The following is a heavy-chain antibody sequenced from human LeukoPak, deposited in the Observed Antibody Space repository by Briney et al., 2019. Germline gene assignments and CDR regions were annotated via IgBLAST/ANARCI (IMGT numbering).Heavy chain of an antibody. D-gene: IGHD1-26*01. CDR3: ARAKTSGSYYGVWNYFDY. CDR2: INPNSGGT. J-gene: IGHJ4*02. V-gene: IGHV1-2*02. Sequence: ASVKVSCKASGYTFTGYYMHWVRQAPGQGLGWMGWINPNSGGTNYAQKFQGRVTMTRDTSISTAYMELSRLRSDDTAVYYCARAKTSGSYYGVWNYFDYWGQGTLVTVSS. CDR1: GYTFTGYY.